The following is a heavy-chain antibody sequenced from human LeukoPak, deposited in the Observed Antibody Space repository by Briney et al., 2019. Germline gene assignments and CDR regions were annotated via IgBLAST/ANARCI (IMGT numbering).Heavy chain of an antibody. V-gene: IGHV1-24*01. D-gene: IGHD3-10*01. Sequence: ASVKVSCTVSGYTLTELSMHWVRQAPGKGLEWMGGFDPEDGETIYAQKFQGRVTMTEDTSTDTAYMELSSLRSEDTAVYYCATDGYGSGSYALNAFDIWGQGTMVTVSS. CDR2: FDPEDGET. J-gene: IGHJ3*02. CDR3: ATDGYGSGSYALNAFDI. CDR1: GYTLTELS.